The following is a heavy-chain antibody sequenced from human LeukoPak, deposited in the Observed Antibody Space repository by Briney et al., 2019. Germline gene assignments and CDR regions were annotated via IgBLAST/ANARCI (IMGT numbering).Heavy chain of an antibody. CDR1: GFTFNNYA. V-gene: IGHV3-23*01. Sequence: GGSLRLSCAASGFTFNNYAMNWVRQAPGKGLEWVSSISGGGETTYYADSAKGRFTISRDNSQNTLYLQMNSLRADDTAVYYCARDYAEYVGYFFFDYWGQGTLVTVSS. CDR3: ARDYAEYVGYFFFDY. D-gene: IGHD4-17*01. CDR2: ISGGGETT. J-gene: IGHJ4*02.